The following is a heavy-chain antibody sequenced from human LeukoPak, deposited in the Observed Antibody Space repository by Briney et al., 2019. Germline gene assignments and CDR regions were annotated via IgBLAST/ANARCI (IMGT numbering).Heavy chain of an antibody. CDR1: GFTFSSYD. V-gene: IGHV3-30*02. J-gene: IGHJ6*02. CDR3: AKEGLRYFDWYYYYGMDV. CDR2: IRYDGSNK. Sequence: PGGSLRLSCAASGFTFSSYDMHWVRQAPGKGLEWVAFIRYDGSNKYYVDSVKGRFTISRDNSRNTLYLQMNSLRAEDTAVYYCAKEGLRYFDWYYYYGMDVWGQGTTVTVSS. D-gene: IGHD3-9*01.